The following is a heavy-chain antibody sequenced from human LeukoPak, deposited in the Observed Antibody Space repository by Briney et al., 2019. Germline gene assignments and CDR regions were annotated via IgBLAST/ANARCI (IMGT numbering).Heavy chain of an antibody. Sequence: SETLSLTCTVSGGSISSYYWSWIRQPPGQGLEWIGYIYYSGSTNYNPSLKSRVTISVDTSKNQFSLKLSSVTAADTAVYYCARGRPYYDFCSGYSKIDAFDIWGQGTMVTVSS. V-gene: IGHV4-59*01. CDR1: GGSISSYY. CDR3: ARGRPYYDFCSGYSKIDAFDI. J-gene: IGHJ3*02. CDR2: IYYSGST. D-gene: IGHD3-3*01.